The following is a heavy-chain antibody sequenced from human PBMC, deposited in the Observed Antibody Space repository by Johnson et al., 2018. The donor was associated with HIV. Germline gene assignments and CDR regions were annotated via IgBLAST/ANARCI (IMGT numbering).Heavy chain of an antibody. J-gene: IGHJ3*02. CDR1: GLTFSDYD. D-gene: IGHD2-2*01. CDR2: ISSSGSTI. Sequence: VQLVESGGGVVRPGGSLRLSCAASGLTFSDYDMSWIRQAPGKGLEWVSYISSSGSTIYYADSVEGRFTISRDNAKNSLYLQMNSLRAEDTAVYYCARNGLIPAAKGVAVDIWGQGTTVTVSS. CDR3: ARNGLIPAAKGVAVDI. V-gene: IGHV3-11*04.